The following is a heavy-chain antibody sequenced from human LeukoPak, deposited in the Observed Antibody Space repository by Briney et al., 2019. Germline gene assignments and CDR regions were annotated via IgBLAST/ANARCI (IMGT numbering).Heavy chain of an antibody. CDR3: ARLFWTGYYYYYMDV. Sequence: PSETLSLTCTVSGGSISSYYWSWIRQPPGKGLEWIWYIYYSGSTNYNPSLKSRVTISVDTSKNQFSLKLSSVTAADTAVYYCARLFWTGYYYYYMDVWGKGTTVTVSS. CDR1: GGSISSYY. J-gene: IGHJ6*03. V-gene: IGHV4-59*01. CDR2: IYYSGST. D-gene: IGHD3/OR15-3a*01.